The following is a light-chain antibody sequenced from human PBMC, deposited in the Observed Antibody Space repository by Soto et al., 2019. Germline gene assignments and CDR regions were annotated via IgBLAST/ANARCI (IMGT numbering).Light chain of an antibody. V-gene: IGLV1-40*01. Sequence: QSVLTQPPSVSGAPGQRVTISCTGNNSNLGAGYDVHWYQQLPGAAPKLVIFGNRNRPSGVPERFSGSKSGTSASLAITGLQAEAEADYYCQAYDYSLTAFVCGGGTQLTVL. CDR3: QAYDYSLTAFV. CDR2: GNR. J-gene: IGLJ3*02. CDR1: NSNLGAGYD.